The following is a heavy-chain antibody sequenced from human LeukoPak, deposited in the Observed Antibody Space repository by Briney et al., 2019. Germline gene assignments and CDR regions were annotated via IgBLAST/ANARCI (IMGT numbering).Heavy chain of an antibody. CDR1: GDSITSYY. Sequence: SETLSLTCTVSGDSITSYYWSWLRQPPGKGLEWIGYIYYRGSTKHNPSLKSRVTISLDTSKNQLSLKLSSVTAADTAVYYCAGGGSSWDYYFDYWGQGTLVTVSS. CDR3: AGGGSSWDYYFDY. V-gene: IGHV4-59*01. CDR2: IYYRGST. J-gene: IGHJ4*02. D-gene: IGHD6-13*01.